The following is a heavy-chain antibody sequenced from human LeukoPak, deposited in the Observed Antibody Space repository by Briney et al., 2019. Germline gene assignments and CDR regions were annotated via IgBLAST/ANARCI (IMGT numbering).Heavy chain of an antibody. V-gene: IGHV4-34*01. J-gene: IGHJ5*02. CDR3: ARARAPYDA. Sequence: SETLSLTCAVYGGSFSGYYWSWIRQPPGKGLEWIGEINHSGSTNYNPSLKSRVTISVDTSKNQFSLKLSSVTAADTAAYYCARARAPYDAWGQGTLVTVSS. CDR1: GGSFSGYY. CDR2: INHSGST. D-gene: IGHD5-12*01.